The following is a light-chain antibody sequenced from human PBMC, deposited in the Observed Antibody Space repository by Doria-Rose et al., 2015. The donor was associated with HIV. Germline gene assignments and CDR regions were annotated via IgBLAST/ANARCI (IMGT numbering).Light chain of an antibody. V-gene: IGKV3-20*01. CDR2: DGY. Sequence: EIVMTQSPGTLSLSPGERATLSCRASQSSSRTYLAWYQQKPGQARSLLIYDGYTRATGIPDRFSASGSWTDFTLTINRLEPEDFALYYCHQYGTSWTFGQGTKVEI. CDR3: HQYGTSWT. CDR1: QSSSRTY. J-gene: IGKJ1*01.